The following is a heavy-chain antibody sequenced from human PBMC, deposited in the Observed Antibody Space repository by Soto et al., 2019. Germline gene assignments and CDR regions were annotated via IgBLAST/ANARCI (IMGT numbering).Heavy chain of an antibody. D-gene: IGHD1-1*01. CDR3: AKDKPGTTSFDY. V-gene: IGHV3-23*01. CDR1: GFSISSNA. Sequence: EVQLLESGGGLVQPGGSLRLSCAASGFSISSNAMYWVRQAPGKGLEWVSGISERGDTTHYADSVKGRFTLSRDTSKNILYLQLNTRGADDTDVYYCAKDKPGTTSFDYWGQGTLVTVSS. CDR2: ISERGDTT. J-gene: IGHJ4*02.